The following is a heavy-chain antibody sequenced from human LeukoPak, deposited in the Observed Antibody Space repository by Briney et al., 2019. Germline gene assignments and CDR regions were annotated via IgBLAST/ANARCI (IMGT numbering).Heavy chain of an antibody. Sequence: PGGSLRLSCAASGFTFSSYWMSWVRQAPGKGLEWVANIKQDGSEKYYVDSVKGRFTISRDNAKNSLYLQMNSLRAEDTAVYYCASAYFDWGYYYYGMDVWGQGTTVTVSS. CDR1: GFTFSSYW. CDR3: ASAYFDWGYYYYGMDV. V-gene: IGHV3-7*01. CDR2: IKQDGSEK. J-gene: IGHJ6*02. D-gene: IGHD3-9*01.